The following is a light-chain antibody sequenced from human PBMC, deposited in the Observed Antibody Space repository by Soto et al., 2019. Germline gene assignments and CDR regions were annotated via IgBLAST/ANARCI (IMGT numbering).Light chain of an antibody. J-gene: IGLJ1*01. Sequence: QSVLTQPASVSGSPGQSITISCTGTSSDVGAYDYVSWYQQHPDKAPKLMSYEVRYRPSGVSNRFSGSKSVNTATLTISGLQAEDEADYYCSSYTTSSTRVFGTGTKLTVL. V-gene: IGLV2-14*03. CDR2: EVR. CDR3: SSYTTSSTRV. CDR1: SSDVGAYDY.